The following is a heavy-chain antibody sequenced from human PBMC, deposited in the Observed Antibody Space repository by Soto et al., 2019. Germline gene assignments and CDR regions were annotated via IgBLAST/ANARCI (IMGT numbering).Heavy chain of an antibody. J-gene: IGHJ6*03. CDR3: ARGRGNYYYYYYMDV. CDR2: INHSGST. V-gene: IGHV4-34*01. CDR1: GGSFSGYY. Sequence: SETLSLTCAVYGGSFSGYYWSWIRQPPGKGLEWIGEINHSGSTNYNPSLKSRVTISVDTSKNQFSLKLSSVTAADTAVYYCARGRGNYYYYYYMDVRGKGTTVTVSS. D-gene: IGHD3-16*01.